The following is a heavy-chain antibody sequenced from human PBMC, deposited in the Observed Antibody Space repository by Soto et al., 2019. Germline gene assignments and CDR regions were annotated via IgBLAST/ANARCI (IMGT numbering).Heavy chain of an antibody. CDR1: GYRFSSSD. CDR2: MSPNSGNT. CDR3: VREIAVPGEK. D-gene: IGHD4-17*01. V-gene: IGHV1-8*01. J-gene: IGHJ4*02. Sequence: QVQLVQSGAEVKKPGDSVKVSCKTSGYRFSSSDINWVRQASGQGLEWVGWMSPNSGNTGFGQKFQGRVTMTKDTARSPAQKAMTSPTIEDTAVYYWVREIAVPGEKGGQGTLVTLSP.